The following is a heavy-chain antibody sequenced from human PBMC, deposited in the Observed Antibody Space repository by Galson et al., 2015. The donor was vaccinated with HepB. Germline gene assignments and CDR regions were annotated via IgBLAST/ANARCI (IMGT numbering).Heavy chain of an antibody. CDR3: ARGYEDIVVVPAADAFDI. J-gene: IGHJ3*02. Sequence: SLRLSCAASGFTFSSYWMSWVRQAPGKGLEWVANIKQDGSEKYYVDSVKGRFTISRDNAKNSLYLQMNSLRAEDTAVYYCARGYEDIVVVPAADAFDIWGQGTMVTVSS. CDR2: IKQDGSEK. D-gene: IGHD2-2*01. CDR1: GFTFSSYW. V-gene: IGHV3-7*03.